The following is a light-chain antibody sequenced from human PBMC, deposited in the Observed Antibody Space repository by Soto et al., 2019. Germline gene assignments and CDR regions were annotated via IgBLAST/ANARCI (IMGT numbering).Light chain of an antibody. J-gene: IGKJ1*01. Sequence: EIVLTQSPGTLSLSPGERATLSCRASQSVSVSYLAWYQQKLGQAPRLLIYEASRRATGIPDRFSGSGSGTDFTLTISRPEPEDFAVYYCQQYDGSPPWTFGQGTKVEIK. CDR2: EAS. CDR3: QQYDGSPPWT. V-gene: IGKV3-20*01. CDR1: QSVSVSY.